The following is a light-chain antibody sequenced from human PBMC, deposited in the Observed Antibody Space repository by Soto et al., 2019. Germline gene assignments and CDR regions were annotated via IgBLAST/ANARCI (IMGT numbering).Light chain of an antibody. CDR1: QSIDTY. CDR3: QQSYGGPWT. CDR2: ATS. Sequence: DIQMTQSPSSLSASVGDRVVIACRASQSIDTYLNWYQQKPGKALNLLIYATSNLQSGVPSRFSGSGSGTDFTLTISTLQPEDFATYCCQQSYGGPWTFGQGTIIEIK. V-gene: IGKV1-39*01. J-gene: IGKJ1*01.